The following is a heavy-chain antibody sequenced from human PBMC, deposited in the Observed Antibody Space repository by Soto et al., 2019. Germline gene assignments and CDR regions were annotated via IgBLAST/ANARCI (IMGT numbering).Heavy chain of an antibody. CDR2: IYYSGST. CDR1: GGSISSYY. J-gene: IGHJ4*02. Sequence: SETLSLTCTVSGGSISSYYWSWIRQPPGKGLEWIGYIYYSGSTNYNPSLKSRVTISVDTSKNQFSLKLSSVTAADTAVYYCARSIAVAGGVDYWGQGTLVTVSS. V-gene: IGHV4-59*01. D-gene: IGHD6-19*01. CDR3: ARSIAVAGGVDY.